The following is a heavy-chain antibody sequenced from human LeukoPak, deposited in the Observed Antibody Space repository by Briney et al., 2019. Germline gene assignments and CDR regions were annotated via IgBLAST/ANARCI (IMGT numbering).Heavy chain of an antibody. CDR3: ARANIGHYYDSSGYYYWFDP. V-gene: IGHV4-39*07. CDR2: IYTSGST. J-gene: IGHJ5*02. Sequence: PSETLSLTCSVSGGSIRSSDDYWGFVRQTPGKGLEWMGRIYTSGSTNYNPSLKSRVTISEDTSKNQFSLKLSSVTAADTAVYYCARANIGHYYDSSGYYYWFDPWGQGTLVTVSS. D-gene: IGHD3-22*01. CDR1: GGSIRSSDDY.